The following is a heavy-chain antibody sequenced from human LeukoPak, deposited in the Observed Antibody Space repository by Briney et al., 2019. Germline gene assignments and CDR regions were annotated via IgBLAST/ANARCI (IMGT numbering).Heavy chain of an antibody. Sequence: PSESLSLTCTVSVGSISSYYWSWIRQPPGKGLEWIGYIYYSGSTNDNPSLKSRVTISVDTSKNQFSLQLSSVTAADTAVYYCARFVVPAASYYYYGMGVWGQGTTVTVSS. CDR2: IYYSGST. J-gene: IGHJ6*02. V-gene: IGHV4-59*01. CDR1: VGSISSYY. CDR3: ARFVVPAASYYYYGMGV. D-gene: IGHD2-2*01.